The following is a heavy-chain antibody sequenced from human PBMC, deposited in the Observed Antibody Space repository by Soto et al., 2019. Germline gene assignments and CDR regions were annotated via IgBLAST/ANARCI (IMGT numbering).Heavy chain of an antibody. D-gene: IGHD3-10*02. V-gene: IGHV3-53*04. CDR3: ERGITRLTWHFNL. Sequence: PGGSLRLSCAASGFTVSSNYMTWVRQAPGKGLEWVSVIYSGGTPYYADSVKGRFTISRHDSKNTVYLQMNSLRTEDTAVYYCERGITRLTWHFNLGGRGPLVTVSS. CDR1: GFTVSSNY. CDR2: IYSGGTP. J-gene: IGHJ2*01.